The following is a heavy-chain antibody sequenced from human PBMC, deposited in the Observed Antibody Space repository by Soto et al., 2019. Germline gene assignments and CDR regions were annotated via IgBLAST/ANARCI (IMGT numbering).Heavy chain of an antibody. CDR1: RFTFSSYS. CDR3: AKGGVGYYDSTGYYLYYYYGMDV. D-gene: IGHD3-22*01. J-gene: IGHJ6*02. CDR2: ISGSGGTT. Sequence: EVQLLESGGGLVQPGGSLRLSCAASRFTFSSYSMIWVRQAPGKGLEWVSAISGSGGTTYYADSVKGRFTISRDNSKNTLYLQMNSLRAEGTAVYYCAKGGVGYYDSTGYYLYYYYGMDVWGQGTTLTVSS. V-gene: IGHV3-23*01.